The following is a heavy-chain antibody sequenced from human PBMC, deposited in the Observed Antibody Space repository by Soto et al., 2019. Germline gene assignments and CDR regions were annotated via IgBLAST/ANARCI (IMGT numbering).Heavy chain of an antibody. J-gene: IGHJ6*02. Sequence: EVQLVESGGGLVKPGGSLRLSCAASGCTFSNAWMSWVRQAPGKGLEWVGRIKSKTDGGTTDYAAPVKGRFTISRDDSKNTLYLQMNSLKTEDTAVYYCTTEGSYYGWYGMDVWGQGTTVTVSS. CDR3: TTEGSYYGWYGMDV. V-gene: IGHV3-15*01. CDR2: IKSKTDGGTT. D-gene: IGHD3-10*01. CDR1: GCTFSNAW.